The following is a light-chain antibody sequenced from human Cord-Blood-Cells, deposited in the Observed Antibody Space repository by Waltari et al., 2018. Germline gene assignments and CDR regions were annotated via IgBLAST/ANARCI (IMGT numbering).Light chain of an antibody. CDR1: SSDVGSYNL. CDR3: CSYAGSSTYV. V-gene: IGLV2-23*02. J-gene: IGLJ1*01. CDR2: EVS. Sequence: QSALTQPASVSGSPGQSITISCPGTSSDVGSYNLVPWYQPHPGKAPKLMIYEVSKRPSGVSNRFSGSKSGNTASLTISGLQAEDEADNYCCSYAGSSTYVFGTGTKVTVL.